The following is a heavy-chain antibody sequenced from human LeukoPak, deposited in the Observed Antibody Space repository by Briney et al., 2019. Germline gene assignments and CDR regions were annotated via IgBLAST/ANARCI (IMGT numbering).Heavy chain of an antibody. CDR1: GYTFTDYY. CDR2: INPNDGDT. V-gene: IGHV1-2*02. D-gene: IGHD2-2*01. J-gene: IGHJ4*02. CDR3: ARANFLYCSSSTCLFDY. Sequence: EASVKVSCKASGYTFTDYYMLWVRQAPGQGFDWMGWINPNDGDTNYAQKFQGRVTMTRDTSISTAHMEVSRLRSDDTAVYYCARANFLYCSSSTCLFDYWGQGTLVTVSS.